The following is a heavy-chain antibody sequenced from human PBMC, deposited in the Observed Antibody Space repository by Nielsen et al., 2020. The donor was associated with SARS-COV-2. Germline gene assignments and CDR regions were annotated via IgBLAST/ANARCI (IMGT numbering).Heavy chain of an antibody. Sequence: SGPTLVKPTQTLTLTCTFSGFSLSTSGMCVSWIRQPPGKALEWLARIDWDDDKVYSTSLKTRLTISKDTSKNQVVLTMTNMDPVDTATYYCARISDSGKYYEAFDIWGQGTMVTVSS. CDR1: GFSLSTSGMC. CDR3: ARISDSGKYYEAFDI. V-gene: IGHV2-70*17. D-gene: IGHD1-26*01. J-gene: IGHJ3*02. CDR2: IDWDDDK.